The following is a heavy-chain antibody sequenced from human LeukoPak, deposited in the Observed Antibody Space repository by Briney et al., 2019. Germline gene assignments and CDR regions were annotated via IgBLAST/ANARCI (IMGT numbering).Heavy chain of an antibody. V-gene: IGHV1-2*02. J-gene: IGHJ5*02. CDR3: AGAGDNDFWSGSDGGDNWFDP. D-gene: IGHD3-3*01. Sequence: GASVKVSCKASGYTFTGYYMHWVRQAPGQGLEWMGWINPNSGGTNYAQKFQGRVTMTRDTSISTAYMELSSLRSEDTAVYYCAGAGDNDFWSGSDGGDNWFDPWGQGTLVTVSS. CDR2: INPNSGGT. CDR1: GYTFTGYY.